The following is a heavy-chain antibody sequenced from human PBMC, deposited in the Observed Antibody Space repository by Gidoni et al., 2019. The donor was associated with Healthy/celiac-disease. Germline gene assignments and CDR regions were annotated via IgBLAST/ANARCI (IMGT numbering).Heavy chain of an antibody. V-gene: IGHV3-11*06. CDR2: SSSSSSYT. D-gene: IGHD3-22*01. CDR1: GFPFSDYY. Sequence: QVQLVESGGGLVKPGGSLRLSCAASGFPFSDYYMSWIRQAPGKGLEWVSYSSSSSSYTNYADAVKGRFTISRDNAKNSLYLQMNSLRAEDTAVYYCARGVTYYYDSSGYYGTYDAFDIWGQGTMVTVSS. J-gene: IGHJ3*02. CDR3: ARGVTYYYDSSGYYGTYDAFDI.